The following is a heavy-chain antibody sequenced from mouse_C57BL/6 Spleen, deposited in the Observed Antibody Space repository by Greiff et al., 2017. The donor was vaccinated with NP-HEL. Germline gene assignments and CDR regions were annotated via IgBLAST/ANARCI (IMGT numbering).Heavy chain of an antibody. CDR3: ARGLGNP. V-gene: IGHV3-6*01. CDR1: GYSITSGYY. CDR2: ISYDGSN. D-gene: IGHD2-1*01. J-gene: IGHJ4*01. Sequence: ESGPGLVKPSQSLSLTCSVTGYSITSGYYWNWIRQFPGNKLEWMGYISYDGSNNYNPSLKNRISITRDTSKNQFFLKLNSVTTEDTATYYCARGLGNPWGQGTSVTVSS.